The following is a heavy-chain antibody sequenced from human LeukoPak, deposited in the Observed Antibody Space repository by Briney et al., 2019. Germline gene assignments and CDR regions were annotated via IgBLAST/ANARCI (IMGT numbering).Heavy chain of an antibody. J-gene: IGHJ4*02. CDR3: ARAPGQGPE. CDR1: GFSLSSNS. V-gene: IGHV3-21*01. D-gene: IGHD3-10*01. CDR2: MSTSATYI. Sequence: PGGSLRLSCAASGFSLSSNSMKWLRQAPGKGLEWVSSMSTSATYIHYADSVKGRFTMSRDNAKNSLYLQMNSLRAEDTAVYYCARAPGQGPEWGQGTLVTVSS.